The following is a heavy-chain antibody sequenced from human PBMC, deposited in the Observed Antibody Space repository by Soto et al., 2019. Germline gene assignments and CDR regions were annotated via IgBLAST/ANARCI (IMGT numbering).Heavy chain of an antibody. CDR2: IFYSGNT. V-gene: IGHV4-39*01. CDR3: ARHVSYTYGQTFPAYFDY. CDR1: GGSISSGAYY. D-gene: IGHD5-18*01. J-gene: IGHJ4*02. Sequence: SETLCLTCTVSGGSISSGAYYWGWLRQSPGKGLEWIGSIFYSGNTYYNPSLRSRVTNSVDTSKNQLSLRLTSVTATDTAVYYCARHVSYTYGQTFPAYFDYWGLGTLVTSPQ.